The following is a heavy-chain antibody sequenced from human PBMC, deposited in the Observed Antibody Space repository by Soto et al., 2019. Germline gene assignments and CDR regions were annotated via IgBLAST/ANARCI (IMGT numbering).Heavy chain of an antibody. J-gene: IGHJ4*02. Sequence: GGSLRLSCAASGFTFSSYSMNWVRQAPGKGLEWVSSISSSSSYIYYADSVKGRFTISRDNAKNSLYLQMNSLRAEDTAVYYCARDGLNTYYYDSSGYLPNQFDYWGQGALVTVSS. CDR1: GFTFSSYS. V-gene: IGHV3-21*01. D-gene: IGHD3-22*01. CDR3: ARDGLNTYYYDSSGYLPNQFDY. CDR2: ISSSSSYI.